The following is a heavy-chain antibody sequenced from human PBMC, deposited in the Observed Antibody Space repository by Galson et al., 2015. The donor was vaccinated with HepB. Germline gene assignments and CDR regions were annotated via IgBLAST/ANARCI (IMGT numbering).Heavy chain of an antibody. J-gene: IGHJ3*02. V-gene: IGHV1-18*01. D-gene: IGHD3-10*01. Sequence: SVKVSCKASGYTFTSYGISWVRQAPGQGLEWMGWISAYNGNTNYAQKLQGRVTMTTDTSTSTAYMELRSLRSDDTAVYYCARDGDYYGSGDAFDIWGQGTMVTVSS. CDR3: ARDGDYYGSGDAFDI. CDR2: ISAYNGNT. CDR1: GYTFTSYG.